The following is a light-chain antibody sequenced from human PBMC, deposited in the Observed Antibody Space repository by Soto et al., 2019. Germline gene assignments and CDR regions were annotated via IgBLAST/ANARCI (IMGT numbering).Light chain of an antibody. Sequence: EIVLTQSPGTLSLSPGERATLSCRASPSVSSRNLAWYQQKPGQAPRLLIYGASSRATGIPDRFSGSGSGTDFTLTISRLEPEDFAVYYCHQYNNSPRTFGQGTKVEIK. CDR3: HQYNNSPRT. CDR2: GAS. CDR1: PSVSSRN. V-gene: IGKV3-20*01. J-gene: IGKJ1*01.